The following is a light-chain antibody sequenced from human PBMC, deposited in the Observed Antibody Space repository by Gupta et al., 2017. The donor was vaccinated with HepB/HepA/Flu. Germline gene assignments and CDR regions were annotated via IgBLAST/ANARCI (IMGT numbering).Light chain of an antibody. CDR3: QQRYSTSGT. CDR2: AAA. J-gene: IGKJ2*02. V-gene: IGKV1-39*01. Sequence: QIAMSPSSLSASVGDRDTITCRASQSISNYVHWYQQKTGKAPKRLIFAAASLQSGVPSRFCGGGSGTEVFPTTSSLQPEDVSTAHCQQRYSTSGTFGQGTKVEIK. CDR1: QSISNY.